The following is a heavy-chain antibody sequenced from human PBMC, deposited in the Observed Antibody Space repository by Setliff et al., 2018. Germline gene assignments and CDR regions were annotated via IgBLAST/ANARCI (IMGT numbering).Heavy chain of an antibody. CDR2: IFHDGRDI. V-gene: IGHV3-30*03. J-gene: IGHJ4*01. D-gene: IGHD7-27*01. Sequence: GGSLRLSCVASTFTFSKYAITWVRQAPGKGLEWVAIIFHDGRDIYYGDSVQGRFAISRDNSKNTLYLQMNSLRSDDTAVYYCAGVHWTTNWFLHYWGQGTLVTVSS. CDR1: TFTFSKYA. CDR3: AGVHWTTNWFLHY.